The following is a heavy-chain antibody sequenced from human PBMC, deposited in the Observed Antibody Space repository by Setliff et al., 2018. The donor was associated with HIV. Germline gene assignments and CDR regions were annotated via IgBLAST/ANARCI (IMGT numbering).Heavy chain of an antibody. V-gene: IGHV3-72*01. CDR1: GFTLSDYY. CDR2: TRNKANGYIT. Sequence: GSLRLSCAASGFTLSDYYMDWVRQAPGKGLEWVGRTRNKANGYITEYGASVQGRFTISRDNSKDSLSLQMNNLKAEDTAVYYCVRAAAGLDIWSQGIQVTVSS. CDR3: VRAAAGLDI. J-gene: IGHJ4*02.